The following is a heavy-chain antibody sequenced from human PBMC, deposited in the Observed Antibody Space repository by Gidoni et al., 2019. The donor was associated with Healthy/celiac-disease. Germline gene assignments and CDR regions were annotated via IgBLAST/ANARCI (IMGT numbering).Heavy chain of an antibody. J-gene: IGHJ4*02. CDR2: IFSNDEK. V-gene: IGHV2-26*01. D-gene: IGHD2-15*01. CDR1: GFSLSNARMG. Sequence: QVTLKESGPVLVKPTETLTLTCTVSGFSLSNARMGVSWIRQPPGKALEWLAHIFSNDEKSYSTSLKSRLTISKDTSKSQVVLTMTNMDPVDTATYYCARIREYCSGGSCYFFNDYWGQGTLVTVSS. CDR3: ARIREYCSGGSCYFFNDY.